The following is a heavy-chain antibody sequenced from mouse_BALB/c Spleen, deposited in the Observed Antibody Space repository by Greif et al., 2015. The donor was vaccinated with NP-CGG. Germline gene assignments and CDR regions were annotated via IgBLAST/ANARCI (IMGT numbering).Heavy chain of an antibody. J-gene: IGHJ4*01. Sequence: VMLVESGPGLVAPSQSLSITCTVSGLSLTSYGVSWVRQPPGKGLEWLGVIWGDGSTNYHSALISRLSLIKDNSKLQVFLNLNSLQTDDTATYYCAKGGAGYALDYWGQGTSVTVSS. CDR3: AKGGAGYALDY. CDR2: IWGDGST. V-gene: IGHV2-3*01. CDR1: GLSLTSYG.